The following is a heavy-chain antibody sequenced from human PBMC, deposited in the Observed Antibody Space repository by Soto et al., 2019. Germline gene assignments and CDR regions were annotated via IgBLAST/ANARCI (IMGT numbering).Heavy chain of an antibody. CDR3: TTDIVVVPAATLAANFDY. CDR2: IKSKTDGGTT. J-gene: IGHJ4*02. D-gene: IGHD2-2*01. V-gene: IGHV3-15*01. Sequence: GGSLRLSCAASGFTFSNAWMSWVRQAPGKGLEWVGRIKSKTDGGTTDYAAPVKGRFTISRDDSKNTLYLQMNSLKTEDTAVYYCTTDIVVVPAATLAANFDYWGQGTLVTVSS. CDR1: GFTFSNAW.